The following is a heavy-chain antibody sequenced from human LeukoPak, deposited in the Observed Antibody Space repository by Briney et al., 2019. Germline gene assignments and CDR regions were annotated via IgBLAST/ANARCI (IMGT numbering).Heavy chain of an antibody. V-gene: IGHV3-73*01. CDR3: TRGNPDIQEYSSSWAHIDY. CDR1: GFTFSGSA. CDR2: IRSKANSYAT. J-gene: IGHJ4*02. D-gene: IGHD6-13*01. Sequence: PGGSLRLSCAASGFTFSGSAMHWVRQASGKGLEWVGRIRSKANSYATAYAASVKGRFTISRDDSKNTAYLQMNSLKTEDTAVYYCTRGNPDIQEYSSSWAHIDYWGQGTLVTVSS.